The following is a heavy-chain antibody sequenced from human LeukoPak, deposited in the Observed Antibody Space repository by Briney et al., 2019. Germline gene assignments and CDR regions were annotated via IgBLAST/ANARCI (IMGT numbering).Heavy chain of an antibody. D-gene: IGHD3-22*01. Sequence: GGSLRLSCAASGFTFSNAWMSWVRQAPGKGLEWVGRIKSKTDGGTTDYAAPVKGRFTISRDDSKTTLYLQMNSLKTEDTAVYYCTTDLLTMIHNGYFDYWGQGTLVTVSS. CDR3: TTDLLTMIHNGYFDY. CDR2: IKSKTDGGTT. J-gene: IGHJ4*02. CDR1: GFTFSNAW. V-gene: IGHV3-15*01.